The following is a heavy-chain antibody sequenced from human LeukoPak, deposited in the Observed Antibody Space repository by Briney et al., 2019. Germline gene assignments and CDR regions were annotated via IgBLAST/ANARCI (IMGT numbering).Heavy chain of an antibody. V-gene: IGHV4-39*01. CDR1: GGSISSSSYY. D-gene: IGHD6-19*01. CDR3: ARQVAVAGTGYFDY. J-gene: IGHJ4*02. Sequence: PSETLSLTCTVSGGSISSSSYYWGWIRQPPGKGLEWIGSIYYSGSTYYNPSLKSRVTISVDTSKNQFSLKLSSVTAADTAVYYCARQVAVAGTGYFDYWGQGTLVTVSS. CDR2: IYYSGST.